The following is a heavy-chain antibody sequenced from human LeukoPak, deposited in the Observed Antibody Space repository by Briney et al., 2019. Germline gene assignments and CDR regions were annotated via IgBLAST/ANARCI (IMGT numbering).Heavy chain of an antibody. CDR2: IKEDGSVK. CDR1: GFTFSTHW. J-gene: IGHJ4*02. Sequence: GGSLRLACTASGFTFSTHWMTWVRQPPGKGLEWVANIKEDGSVKYYVDSVKGRFTISRDNTKNALYLQMNSLRADDTAVYFCARDSTWQLDYWGQGTLITVSS. V-gene: IGHV3-7*03. D-gene: IGHD5-12*01. CDR3: ARDSTWQLDY.